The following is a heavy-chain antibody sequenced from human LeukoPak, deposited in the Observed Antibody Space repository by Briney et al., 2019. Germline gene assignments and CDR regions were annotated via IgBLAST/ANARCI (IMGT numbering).Heavy chain of an antibody. V-gene: IGHV3-7*05. J-gene: IGHJ4*02. D-gene: IGHD3-10*01. CDR3: ARERLRSSSAFEY. CDR2: IKEDGSEK. CDR1: GFTFSIYW. Sequence: GGSLRLSCVASGFTFSIYWMSWVRQAPGTGLEWVANIKEDGSEKHYVDSVKGRFTISRDNAKNSLYLQMNSLRAEDTAVYYCARERLRSSSAFEYWGQGTLVTVSS.